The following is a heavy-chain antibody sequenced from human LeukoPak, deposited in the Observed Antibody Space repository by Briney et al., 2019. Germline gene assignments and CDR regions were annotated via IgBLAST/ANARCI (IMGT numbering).Heavy chain of an antibody. D-gene: IGHD1-26*01. V-gene: IGHV3-23*01. J-gene: IGHJ4*02. CDR1: GFTFRNYA. Sequence: PGGSLRLSCAASGFTFRNYAMSWVRQAPGKGLEWVSIISDSGDSTYYADSVKGRFTISRDTSMNTLYLQMNSLRADDTAIYYCARLSSGSSSWYDYWGQGTLVTVSS. CDR3: ARLSSGSSSWYDY. CDR2: ISDSGDST.